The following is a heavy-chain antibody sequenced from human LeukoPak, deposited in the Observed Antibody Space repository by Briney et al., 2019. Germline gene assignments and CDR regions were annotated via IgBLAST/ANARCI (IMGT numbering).Heavy chain of an antibody. V-gene: IGHV3-30-3*01. CDR3: AKAIWGYCSSTSCYEDAFDI. J-gene: IGHJ3*02. D-gene: IGHD2-2*01. CDR2: ISYDGSNK. CDR1: GFTFSSYA. Sequence: GGSLRLSCAASGFTFSSYAMHWVRQAPGKGLEWVAVISYDGSNKYYADSVKGRFTISRDNAKNSLYLQMNSLRAEDTAVYYCAKAIWGYCSSTSCYEDAFDIWGQGTMVTVSS.